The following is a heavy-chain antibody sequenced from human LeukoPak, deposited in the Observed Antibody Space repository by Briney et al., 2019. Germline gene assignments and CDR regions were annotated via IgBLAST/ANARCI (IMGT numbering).Heavy chain of an antibody. Sequence: GGSLRLSCAASVLTFSSYAMNWVRQAPDKGLEWVAGISYDGSNKYYADSVKGRFTISRDNSKNTLYLQVNSLRADDTAVYYCAKRPRGAVAANYAWFDPWGQGTLVTVSS. D-gene: IGHD6-19*01. CDR3: AKRPRGAVAANYAWFDP. J-gene: IGHJ5*02. CDR1: VLTFSSYA. CDR2: ISYDGSNK. V-gene: IGHV3-30*04.